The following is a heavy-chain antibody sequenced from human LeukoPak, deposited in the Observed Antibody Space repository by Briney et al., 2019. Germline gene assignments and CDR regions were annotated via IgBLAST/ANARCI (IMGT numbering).Heavy chain of an antibody. CDR1: GYTFTSYY. D-gene: IGHD3-16*01. V-gene: IGHV1-46*01. J-gene: IGHJ6*03. CDR2: INPSGGST. Sequence: ASVKVSCKASGYTFTSYYMHWVRQAPGQGLEWMGIINPSGGSTSYAQKFQGRVTMTRDMSTSTVYMELSSLRSEDTAVYYCARDKGKDDTGFPTGGRYYYYMDVWGKGTTVTISS. CDR3: ARDKGKDDTGFPTGGRYYYYMDV.